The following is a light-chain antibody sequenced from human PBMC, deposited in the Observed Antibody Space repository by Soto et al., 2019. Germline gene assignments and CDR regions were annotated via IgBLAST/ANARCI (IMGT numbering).Light chain of an antibody. CDR1: QSVSSY. Sequence: EIVLTQSPVTLSLSPGERATLSCRASQSVSSYLAWYQQKPGQAPRLLIYDAANRATGIPARFSGSGSGTDVTLTISSLEPEDFAVYYCQQRSNWPLTFGGGTKVELK. CDR2: DAA. J-gene: IGKJ4*01. CDR3: QQRSNWPLT. V-gene: IGKV3-11*01.